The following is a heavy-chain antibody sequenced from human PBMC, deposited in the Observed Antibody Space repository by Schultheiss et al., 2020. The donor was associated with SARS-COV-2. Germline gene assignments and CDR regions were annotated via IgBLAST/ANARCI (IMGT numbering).Heavy chain of an antibody. V-gene: IGHV3-15*01. D-gene: IGHD3-22*01. J-gene: IGHJ4*02. CDR3: TTDPLSYQYYDSSGYYPGD. Sequence: GESLKISCAASGFTFSSYAMSWVRQAPGKGLEWVGRIKSKTDGGTTDYAAPVKGRFTISRDDSKNTLYLQMNSLKTEDTAVYYCTTDPLSYQYYDSSGYYPGDWGQGTLVTVSS. CDR2: IKSKTDGGTT. CDR1: GFTFSSYA.